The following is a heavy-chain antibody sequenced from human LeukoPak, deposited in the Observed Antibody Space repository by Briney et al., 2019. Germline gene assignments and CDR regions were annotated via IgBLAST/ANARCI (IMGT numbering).Heavy chain of an antibody. CDR3: ARDKGRYFDWLPRHDAFDI. CDR1: GFTFDDYA. Sequence: GGSLRLSCAASGFTFDDYAMHWVRQAPGKGLEWVSGISWNSGSIAYADSVKGRFTISRDNAKNSLYLQMNSLRAEDTAVYYCARDKGRYFDWLPRHDAFDIWGQGTMVTVSS. J-gene: IGHJ3*02. V-gene: IGHV3-9*01. D-gene: IGHD3-9*01. CDR2: ISWNSGSI.